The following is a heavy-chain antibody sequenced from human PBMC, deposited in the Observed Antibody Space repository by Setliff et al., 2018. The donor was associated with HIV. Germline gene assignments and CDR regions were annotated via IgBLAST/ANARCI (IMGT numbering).Heavy chain of an antibody. J-gene: IGHJ4*02. V-gene: IGHV4-61*09. Sequence: LSLTCTVSGGSISSGSDYWSWIRQPAGKGLEWIGHIYTSGSTNYNPSLKSRVTISVDTSKNQFSLKLSSVTAADTAVYYCARSGYCSSTSYYMIVDYWGQETLVTV. CDR3: ARSGYCSSTSYYMIVDY. D-gene: IGHD2-2*02. CDR1: GGSISSGSDY. CDR2: IYTSGST.